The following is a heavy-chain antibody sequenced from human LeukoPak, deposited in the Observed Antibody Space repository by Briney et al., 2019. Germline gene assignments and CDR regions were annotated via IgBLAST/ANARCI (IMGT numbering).Heavy chain of an antibody. CDR1: GYTFSGYY. D-gene: IGHD2-8*01. J-gene: IGHJ6*04. V-gene: IGHV1-46*01. CDR3: ARVPDIVPDV. CDR2: INPSGDST. Sequence: GASVKVSCKASGYTFSGYYLHWVRQAPGQGPEWMGIINPSGDSTTYAQRFRGRVTMTRDTPTSTVYMELSSLRSEDTAVYYCARVPDIVPDVWGKGTTVTVSS.